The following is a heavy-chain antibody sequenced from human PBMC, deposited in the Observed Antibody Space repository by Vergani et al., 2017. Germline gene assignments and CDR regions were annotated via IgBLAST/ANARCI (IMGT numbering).Heavy chain of an antibody. CDR3: ARSPLAYDFWSGHFDS. CDR2: IYTSGST. V-gene: IGHV4-4*07. D-gene: IGHD3-3*01. J-gene: IGHJ4*02. CDR1: GGPISSYY. Sequence: QVQLQDSGPGLVKPSETLSLTCTVPGGPISSYYWSWIRQPAGKGLEWIGRIYTSGSTNYNPSLKSRVTMSVDTSKNQFSLKLSSVTAADTAVYYCARSPLAYDFWSGHFDSWGQGTLVTVSS.